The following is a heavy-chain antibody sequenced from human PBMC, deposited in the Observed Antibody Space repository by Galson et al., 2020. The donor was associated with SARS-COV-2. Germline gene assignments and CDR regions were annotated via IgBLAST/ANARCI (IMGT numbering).Heavy chain of an antibody. J-gene: IGHJ6*02. CDR3: ARNRFGVPAAMGDYYYYYGMDV. CDR1: GGSFSGYY. D-gene: IGHD2-2*01. Sequence: SETLALTCAVYGGSFSGYYWSWIRQPPGKGLEWIGAINHSGSTNYNPSLKSRVTISVDTSKNQFSLKLSSVTAADTAVYYCARNRFGVPAAMGDYYYYYGMDVWGQGTTVTVSS. CDR2: INHSGST. V-gene: IGHV4-34*01.